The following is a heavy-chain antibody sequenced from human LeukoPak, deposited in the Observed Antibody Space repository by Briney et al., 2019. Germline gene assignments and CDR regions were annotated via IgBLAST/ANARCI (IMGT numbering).Heavy chain of an antibody. CDR1: GFTFNNYW. V-gene: IGHV3-7*01. J-gene: IGHJ4*02. Sequence: SGGSLRLSCEASGFTFNNYWMSWVRQAPGKGLEWVANIKGDGSEKYHLDSVKGRFTISRDNAKNSLFLQMNNLRVEDTAVYYCARDPDFYSSGSYHFAMPSRFDYWGQGIMVTVSS. CDR3: ARDPDFYSSGSYHFAMPSRFDY. D-gene: IGHD3-10*01. CDR2: IKGDGSEK.